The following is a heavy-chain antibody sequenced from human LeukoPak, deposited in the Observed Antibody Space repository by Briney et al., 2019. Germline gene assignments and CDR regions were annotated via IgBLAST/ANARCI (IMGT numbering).Heavy chain of an antibody. CDR1: GGTFSSYA. CDR3: ARAESGSYYHFDY. J-gene: IGHJ4*02. CDR2: IIPIFGIA. Sequence: SVKVSCKASGGTFSSYAISWVRQAPGQGLEWMGRIIPIFGIANYAQKFQGRVTITADKSTGTAYMELSSLRSEDTAVYHCARAESGSYYHFDYWGQGTLVTVSS. D-gene: IGHD1-26*01. V-gene: IGHV1-69*04.